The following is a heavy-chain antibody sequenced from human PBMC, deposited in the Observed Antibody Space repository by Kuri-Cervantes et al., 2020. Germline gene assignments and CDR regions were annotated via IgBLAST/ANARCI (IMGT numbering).Heavy chain of an antibody. CDR3: TTDWYDSSGYMNY. V-gene: IGHV3-15*01. J-gene: IGHJ4*02. CDR1: GFTFSNAW. CDR2: IKSKTDGGTT. Sequence: ETLSLTCAASGFTFSNAWMTWVRQAPGKGLEWVGRIKSKTDGGTTDYAAPVKGRFTISRDDSKNTPYLQMNSLKTEDTAVYYCTTDWYDSSGYMNYWGQGTLVTVSS. D-gene: IGHD3-22*01.